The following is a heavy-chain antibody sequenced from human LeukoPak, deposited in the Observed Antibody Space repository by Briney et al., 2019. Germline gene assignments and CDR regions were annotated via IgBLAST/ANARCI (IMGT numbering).Heavy chain of an antibody. V-gene: IGHV3-48*04. D-gene: IGHD3-22*01. CDR1: GFTFSYYS. CDR2: ISSTSSII. CDR3: AGFYYDSSGYSGPDAFDI. Sequence: GGSLRLSCAASGFTFSYYSMNWVRQAPGKGLEWVSYISSTSSIIYYTDSVKGRFTISRDNAKNSLYLQMNSLRAEDTAVYYCAGFYYDSSGYSGPDAFDIWGQGTMVTVSS. J-gene: IGHJ3*02.